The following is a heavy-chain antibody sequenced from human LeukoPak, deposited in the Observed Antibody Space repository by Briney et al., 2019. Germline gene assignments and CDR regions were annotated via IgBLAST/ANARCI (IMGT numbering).Heavy chain of an antibody. D-gene: IGHD4-11*01. V-gene: IGHV4-59*01. J-gene: IGHJ4*02. CDR1: GGSISSYY. CDR3: TSGNDYSNYYFNY. CDR2: IYYSGST. Sequence: SETLSLTCTVSGGSISSYYWSWIRQPPGKGLEWIGYIYYSGSTNYNPSLKSRVTISVDTSRSQLSLKLTSVTAADTAVYYCTSGNDYSNYYFNYWGQGTRVTVSS.